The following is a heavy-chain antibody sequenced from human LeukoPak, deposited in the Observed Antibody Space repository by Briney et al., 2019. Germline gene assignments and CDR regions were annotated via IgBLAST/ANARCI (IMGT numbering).Heavy chain of an antibody. CDR3: AKRGVVIRVILVGFHKEAYYFES. J-gene: IGHJ4*02. CDR2: ISYSGLTT. D-gene: IGHD3/OR15-3a*01. V-gene: IGHV3-23*01. CDR1: GFIFGNNA. Sequence: GGSLRLSCAASGFIFGNNAMSWVRQAPGKGLEWVSVISYSGLTTYYADSAKGRFTISRDNPKNTLYLQMNSLRAEDTAVYFCAKRGVVIRVILVGFHKEAYYFESWGQGALVTVSS.